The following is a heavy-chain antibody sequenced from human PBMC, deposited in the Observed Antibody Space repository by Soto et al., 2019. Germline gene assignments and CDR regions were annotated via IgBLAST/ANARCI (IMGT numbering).Heavy chain of an antibody. CDR1: GDSVTSGTYF. CDR2: IYYSGHT. J-gene: IGHJ5*02. CDR3: ARGVVVDFDP. Sequence: QVQLQESGPGLVKPSETLSLTCTVSGDSVTSGTYFWTWIRQPPGKGLEWIGYIYYSGHTKYNPSLXXRVTMSLHTFKNPFSLQLNSVTAADTAVYYCARGVVVDFDPWGQGTLVTVSS. D-gene: IGHD2-21*01. V-gene: IGHV4-61*01.